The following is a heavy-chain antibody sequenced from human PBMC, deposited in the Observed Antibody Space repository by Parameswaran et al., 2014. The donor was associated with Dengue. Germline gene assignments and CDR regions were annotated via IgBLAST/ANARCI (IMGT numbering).Heavy chain of an antibody. CDR3: ARSLQPYGSGSYYNGAFDI. J-gene: IGHJ3*02. Sequence: RWIRQPPGKGLEWIGYIYYSGSTNCNPSLKSRVTISVDTSKNQFSLKLSSVTAADTAVYYCARSLQPYGSGSYYNGAFDIWGQGTMVTVSS. D-gene: IGHD3-10*01. V-gene: IGHV4-59*01. CDR2: IYYSGST.